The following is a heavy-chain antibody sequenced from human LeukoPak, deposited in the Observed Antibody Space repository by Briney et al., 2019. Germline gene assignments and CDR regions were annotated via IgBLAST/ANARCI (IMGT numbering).Heavy chain of an antibody. J-gene: IGHJ4*02. CDR1: GFTFSSYS. V-gene: IGHV3-48*01. Sequence: QPGRSLRLSCAAPGFTFSSYSMNWVRQAPGKGLEWVSYISSSSSTIYYADSVKGRFTISRDNAKNSLYLQMNSLRAEDTAVYYCARDPAQVGATPFFDYWGQGTLVTVSS. CDR3: ARDPAQVGATPFFDY. D-gene: IGHD1-26*01. CDR2: ISSSSSTI.